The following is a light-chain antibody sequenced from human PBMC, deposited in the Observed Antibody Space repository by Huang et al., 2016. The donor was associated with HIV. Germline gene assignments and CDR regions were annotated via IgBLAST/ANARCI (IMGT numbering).Light chain of an antibody. V-gene: IGKV3-15*01. CDR2: GAA. Sequence: ERVMTQSPATLSVAPGERVTLSCRASHSVSSNLAWYQKKPGQAPRLLIHGAATRATGIPARLSGSGSGTEFTLAISSLQSEDSGVYFCQQYDNWPLTFGQGTRLEIK. CDR3: QQYDNWPLT. J-gene: IGKJ5*01. CDR1: HSVSSN.